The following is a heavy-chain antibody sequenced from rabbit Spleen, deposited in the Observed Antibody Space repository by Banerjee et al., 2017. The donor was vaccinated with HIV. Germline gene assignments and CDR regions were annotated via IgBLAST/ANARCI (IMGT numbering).Heavy chain of an antibody. J-gene: IGHJ4*01. CDR2: IDTGSRDFT. CDR1: GFDFSAYTF. CDR3: ARGSAAMTMVITGFYFNL. D-gene: IGHD2-1*01. V-gene: IGHV1S40*01. Sequence: QSLEESGGDLVQPGASLTLTCTASGFDFSAYTFMCWVRQAPGKGLEWIACIDTGSRDFTYYASWAKGRFTISKTSSTTVTLQMTSLTVADTATYFCARGSAAMTMVITGFYFNLWGPGTLVTVS.